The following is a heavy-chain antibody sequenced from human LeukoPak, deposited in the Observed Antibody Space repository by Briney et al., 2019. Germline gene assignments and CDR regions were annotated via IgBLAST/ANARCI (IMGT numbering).Heavy chain of an antibody. CDR2: ISSSGDST. CDR3: TRPSGTYYHGFDY. CDR1: GFTFSSYV. D-gene: IGHD3-10*01. Sequence: GGSLRLSCAASGFTFSSYVLSWVRQAPGKGLEWVSTISSSGDSTYYADSVKGRFTISRDNSKNTLYLHMNSLRAEDTAVYYCTRPSGTYYHGFDYWGQGTLVTVSS. J-gene: IGHJ4*02. V-gene: IGHV3-23*01.